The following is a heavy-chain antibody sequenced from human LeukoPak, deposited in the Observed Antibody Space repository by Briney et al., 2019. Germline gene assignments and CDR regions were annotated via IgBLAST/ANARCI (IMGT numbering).Heavy chain of an antibody. Sequence: ASVKVSCKTSGYTFTRYKMHWVRQAPGQGLEWMAIITPGDGTTVYAQKFQGRITMTRDTSTSTVYMELTSLRSEDMAIYYCARDSTMWAIDYWGQGTLVTVSS. J-gene: IGHJ4*02. V-gene: IGHV1-46*01. CDR2: ITPGDGTT. D-gene: IGHD1-26*01. CDR3: ARDSTMWAIDY. CDR1: GYTFTRYK.